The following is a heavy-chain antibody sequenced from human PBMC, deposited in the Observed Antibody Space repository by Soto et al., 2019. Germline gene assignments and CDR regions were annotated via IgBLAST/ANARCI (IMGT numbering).Heavy chain of an antibody. D-gene: IGHD2-2*01. Sequence: PGESLKISCQGSGYSFTTHWITWVRQTPGKGLEWMGRIDPSNSYINYSPSFQGHVTISVDRSISTAYLQWSSLKASDTAMYYCARHDRRVGYCSSTSCYGAFDIWGQGTMVTVSS. J-gene: IGHJ3*02. CDR3: ARHDRRVGYCSSTSCYGAFDI. V-gene: IGHV5-10-1*01. CDR2: IDPSNSYI. CDR1: GYSFTTHW.